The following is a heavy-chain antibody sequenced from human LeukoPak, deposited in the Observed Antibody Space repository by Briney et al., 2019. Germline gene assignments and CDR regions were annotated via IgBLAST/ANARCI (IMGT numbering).Heavy chain of an antibody. CDR2: IYHSGST. CDR1: GGSISSGGYS. D-gene: IGHD6-25*01. J-gene: IGHJ4*02. Sequence: SETLSLTCAVSGGSISSGGYSWSWIRQPPGKGLEWIGYIYHSGSTYYNPSLKSRVTISVDTSKNQFSLKLSSVTAADTAVYYCARAYSSAAGDYWGQGTLVTVSS. CDR3: ARAYSSAAGDY. V-gene: IGHV4-30-2*01.